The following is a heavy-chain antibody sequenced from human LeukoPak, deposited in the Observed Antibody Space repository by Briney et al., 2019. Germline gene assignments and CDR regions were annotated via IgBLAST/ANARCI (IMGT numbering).Heavy chain of an antibody. CDR1: GGSITSYY. CDR3: ARDKVPGDY. J-gene: IGHJ4*02. V-gene: IGHV4-59*01. Sequence: SETLSLTCTVSGGSITSYYWNWIRQPPGKGLEWIGYIHYSGSTDYNPSLKSRVTISVDTSKNQFSLNLRSVTAADTAVYYCARDKVPGDYWGQGTLVTVPS. CDR2: IHYSGST.